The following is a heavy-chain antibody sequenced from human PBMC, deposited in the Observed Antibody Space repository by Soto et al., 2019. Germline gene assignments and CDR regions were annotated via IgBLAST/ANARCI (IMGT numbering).Heavy chain of an antibody. CDR2: ISYDGSNK. D-gene: IGHD2-15*01. CDR3: ARERRYSHDY. CDR1: GFTFSSYA. V-gene: IGHV3-30-3*01. Sequence: GGSLRLSCAASGFTFSSYAMHWVRQAPGKGLEWVAVISYDGSNKYYADSVKGRFTISRDNSKNTLYLQMNSLRAEDTAVYYCARERRYSHDYWGQGTLVTVSS. J-gene: IGHJ4*02.